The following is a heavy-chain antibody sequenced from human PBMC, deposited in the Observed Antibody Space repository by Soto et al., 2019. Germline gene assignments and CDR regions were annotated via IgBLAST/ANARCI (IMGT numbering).Heavy chain of an antibody. J-gene: IGHJ4*02. V-gene: IGHV3-30-3*01. CDR1: VFTFSSYT. CDR3: ARDRSYCSGGSCYYFDY. CDR2: ISYDGSNK. Sequence: GGSLRLSCKASVFTFSSYTIHWVRQAPGKGLEWVAVISYDGSNKYYADSVKGRFTIPRDNSENTLYLQMNSLRAEDTAVYYCARDRSYCSGGSCYYFDYWGQGTLVTVSS. D-gene: IGHD2-15*01.